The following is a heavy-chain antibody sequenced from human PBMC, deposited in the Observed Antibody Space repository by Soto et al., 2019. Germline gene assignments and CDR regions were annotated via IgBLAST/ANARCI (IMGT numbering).Heavy chain of an antibody. D-gene: IGHD3-3*01. V-gene: IGHV3-7*01. Sequence: EVQLVESGGGLVQPGGSLRLSCAASGFTFSSYWMSWVRQAPGKGLEWVANIKQDGSEKYYVDSVKGRFTISRDNAKNSLYLQMNRLRAEDTAVYYCATSRVGYDFWSGNMGVWGQGTTVTVSS. J-gene: IGHJ6*02. CDR2: IKQDGSEK. CDR1: GFTFSSYW. CDR3: ATSRVGYDFWSGNMGV.